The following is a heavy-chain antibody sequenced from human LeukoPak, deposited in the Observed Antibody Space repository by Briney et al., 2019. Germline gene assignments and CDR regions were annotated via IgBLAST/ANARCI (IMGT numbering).Heavy chain of an antibody. CDR1: GFAFSSYG. CDR3: AKDIAAAGTLYYFDY. V-gene: IGHV3-33*03. Sequence: PGGSLRLSCAASGFAFSSYGMHWVRQAPGKGLEWVAVIWYDGSNKYYADSVKGRFTISRDNAKNSLYLQMNSLRAEDTALYYCAKDIAAAGTLYYFDYWGQGTLVTVSS. D-gene: IGHD6-13*01. J-gene: IGHJ4*02. CDR2: IWYDGSNK.